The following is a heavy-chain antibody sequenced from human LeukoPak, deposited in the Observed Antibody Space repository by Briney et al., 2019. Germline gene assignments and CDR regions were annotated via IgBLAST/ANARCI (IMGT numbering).Heavy chain of an antibody. Sequence: GASVKVSCKSSGGTFNNYAVSWVRQAPGQGLEWMGGIIPLFGSANYAQRFQGRVTISADKYPSTVYMDLSSLRSEDTAVYYCARAANYDSSGYPGHYWGQGTLVTVSS. CDR2: IIPLFGSA. J-gene: IGHJ4*02. CDR1: GGTFNNYA. CDR3: ARAANYDSSGYPGHY. V-gene: IGHV1-69*06. D-gene: IGHD3-22*01.